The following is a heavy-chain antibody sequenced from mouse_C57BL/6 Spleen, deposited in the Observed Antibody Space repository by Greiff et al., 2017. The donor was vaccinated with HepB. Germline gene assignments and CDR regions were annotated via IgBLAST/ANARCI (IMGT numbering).Heavy chain of an antibody. CDR1: GYTFTSYW. J-gene: IGHJ1*03. V-gene: IGHV1-53*01. Sequence: QVQLQQPGTELVKPGASVKLSCKASGYTFTSYWMHWVKQRPGQGLEWIGNINPSNGGTNYNEKFKSKATLTVDKSSSTAYMQLSSLTSEDSAVYYCARCHYYGSSYVGYFDVWGTGTTVTVSS. CDR2: INPSNGGT. CDR3: ARCHYYGSSYVGYFDV. D-gene: IGHD1-1*01.